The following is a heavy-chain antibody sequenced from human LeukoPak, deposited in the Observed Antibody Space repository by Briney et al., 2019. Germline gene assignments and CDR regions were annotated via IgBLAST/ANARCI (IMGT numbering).Heavy chain of an antibody. J-gene: IGHJ4*02. Sequence: SETLSLTCTVSGGSISSSSYYWGWIRQPPGKGLEWIGTIYYSGSTYYNPSLKSRVTISVDTSKNQFSLKQSSVTAADTAVYYCARHGGSSYGSYYFDFWGQGTLVTVSS. V-gene: IGHV4-39*01. CDR3: ARHGGSSYGSYYFDF. CDR1: GGSISSSSYY. D-gene: IGHD5-18*01. CDR2: IYYSGST.